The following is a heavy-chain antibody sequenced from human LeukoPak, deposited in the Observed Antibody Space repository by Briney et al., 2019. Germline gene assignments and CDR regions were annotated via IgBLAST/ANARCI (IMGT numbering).Heavy chain of an antibody. D-gene: IGHD3-10*01. V-gene: IGHV3-23*01. CDR2: ISGSGGST. J-gene: IGHJ4*02. Sequence: GGSLRLSCAASGFTFSSYAMSWVRQAPGKGLEWVSAISGSGGSTYYADSVKGRFTISRDNSKNTLYLQMNSLRAEDTAVYYCANGHTLLWFGELPLDYWGQGTLVTVSS. CDR1: GFTFSSYA. CDR3: ANGHTLLWFGELPLDY.